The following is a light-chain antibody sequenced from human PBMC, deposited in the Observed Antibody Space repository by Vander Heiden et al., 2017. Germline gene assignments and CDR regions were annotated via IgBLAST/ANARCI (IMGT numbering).Light chain of an antibody. J-gene: IGKJ1*01. CDR2: AAS. CDR3: QQANSFPWT. Sequence: DIQMTQSPSSVSASVGDRVTITCRASQGISHWLAWYQHRPGKAPKLLISAASTVQSGAPSRFRGSGSGTDFTLTISSLQPEDFATYYCQQANSFPWTFGQGTKVEIK. V-gene: IGKV1-12*02. CDR1: QGISHW.